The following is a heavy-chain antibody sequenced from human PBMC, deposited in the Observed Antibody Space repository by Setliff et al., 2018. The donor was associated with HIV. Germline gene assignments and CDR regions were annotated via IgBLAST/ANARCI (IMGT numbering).Heavy chain of an antibody. V-gene: IGHV3-73*01. CDR3: SRHDYSKGYYYYLDA. D-gene: IGHD4-4*01. CDR2: IRDRANSYET. J-gene: IGHJ6*03. CDR1: GFTFSGAE. Sequence: GESLKISCAASGFTFSGAEIHWVRQASGKGLEWVGRIRDRANSYETTYAASVVGRFTVSRDDSKNTAYLQMNSLKTEDTAVYYCSRHDYSKGYYYYLDAWGKGTTVTVSS.